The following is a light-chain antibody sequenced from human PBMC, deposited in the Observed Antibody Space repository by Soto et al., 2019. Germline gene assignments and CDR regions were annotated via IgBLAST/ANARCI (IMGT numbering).Light chain of an antibody. CDR2: DVS. CDR1: SSDVGDYKY. J-gene: IGLJ2*01. V-gene: IGLV2-14*03. CDR3: SSYTASSTVV. Sequence: QSALTQPASVSGSPGQSITISCTGTSSDVGDYKYVSWYQHHPGKAPKLIIYDVSHRPSGVSNRFSGSKSGNTASLTISGLQAEDEADYYCSSYTASSTVVFGGGTKLTVL.